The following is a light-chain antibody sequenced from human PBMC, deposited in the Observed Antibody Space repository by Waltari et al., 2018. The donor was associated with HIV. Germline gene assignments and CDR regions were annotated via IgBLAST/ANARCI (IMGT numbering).Light chain of an antibody. CDR1: QSIFYASNNKSF. Sequence: DILLNKFPDSLAGSLGERANLNCRSRQSIFYASNNKSFIAWYQQKPGQPPKLLIFWASIREFGVPDRFSGSGSGADFTLTISSLQAEDAALYFCHQYFGSPQTFGQGTKVEIK. J-gene: IGKJ1*01. CDR3: HQYFGSPQT. V-gene: IGKV4-1*01. CDR2: WAS.